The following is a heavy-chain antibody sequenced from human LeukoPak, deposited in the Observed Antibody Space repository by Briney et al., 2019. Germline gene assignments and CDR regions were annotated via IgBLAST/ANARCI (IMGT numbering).Heavy chain of an antibody. CDR2: INTNTGNP. D-gene: IGHD3-22*01. Sequence: ASVKVSCKASGYTFTSYAMNWVRQAPGQGLEWMGWINTNTGNPTYAQGFTGRFVFSLDTSVSTAYLQISSLKAEDTAVYYCARANSRYYYDSSGTWDYYYYMDVWGKGTTVTVSS. CDR1: GYTFTSYA. J-gene: IGHJ6*03. V-gene: IGHV7-4-1*02. CDR3: ARANSRYYYDSSGTWDYYYYMDV.